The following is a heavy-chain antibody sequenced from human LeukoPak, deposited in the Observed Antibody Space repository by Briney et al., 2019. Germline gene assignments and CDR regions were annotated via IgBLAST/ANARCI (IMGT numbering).Heavy chain of an antibody. Sequence: ASVKVTCKASGYTFTGNNKHWVRQAPAQGHERKGWINPNSGGRNYSEKFQGRGTMTRDTSISTAYMELSRLRSDDTAVYYCARGRVTGTDFDYWGQGTLVTVSS. V-gene: IGHV1-2*02. CDR1: GYTFTGNN. J-gene: IGHJ4*02. CDR2: INPNSGGR. D-gene: IGHD1-20*01. CDR3: ARGRVTGTDFDY.